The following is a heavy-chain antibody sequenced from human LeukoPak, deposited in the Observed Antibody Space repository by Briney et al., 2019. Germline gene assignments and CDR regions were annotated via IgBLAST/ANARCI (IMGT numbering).Heavy chain of an antibody. V-gene: IGHV4-4*09. J-gene: IGHJ4*02. CDR2: IHASGPT. CDR3: ARHDAGIAARPFDN. CDR1: GGSISTYY. Sequence: ASETLSLTCTVSGGSISTYYWSWIRRPPGKGLEWIAYIHASGPTNYNPSLKSRITISVDTSKNQFSLKLSSVTAADTAVYYCARHDAGIAARPFDNWGQGTLVTVSS. D-gene: IGHD6-6*01.